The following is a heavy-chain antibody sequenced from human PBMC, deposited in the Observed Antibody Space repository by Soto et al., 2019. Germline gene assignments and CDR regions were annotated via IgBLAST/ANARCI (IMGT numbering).Heavy chain of an antibody. V-gene: IGHV4-61*05. CDR1: GGSIGGSDYY. CDR2: IYNIGST. Sequence: SETLSLTCTVSGGSIGGSDYYWGLIRQPPGKGLEWIGYIYNIGSTNYNPALKSRVPISVDTSNNQFSLKLSSVTAADTAVYYCVSHRPCSSPFYFVYCGQGTLVTVSS. J-gene: IGHJ4*02. CDR3: VSHRPCSSPFYFVY. D-gene: IGHD2-15*01.